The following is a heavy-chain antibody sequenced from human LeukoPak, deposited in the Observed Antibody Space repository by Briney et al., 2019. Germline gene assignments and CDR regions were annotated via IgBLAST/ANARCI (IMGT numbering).Heavy chain of an antibody. D-gene: IGHD3-3*01. CDR2: IKQDGSEK. J-gene: IGHJ3*02. V-gene: IGHV3-7*01. Sequence: GGSLRLSCAASGFTFSSYWMSWVRQAPGKGLEWVANIKQDGSEKYYVDSVKGRFTISRGNAKNSLYLQMNSLGAEDTAVYYCASSITIFGVVRGLDAFDIWGQGTMVTVSS. CDR1: GFTFSSYW. CDR3: ASSITIFGVVRGLDAFDI.